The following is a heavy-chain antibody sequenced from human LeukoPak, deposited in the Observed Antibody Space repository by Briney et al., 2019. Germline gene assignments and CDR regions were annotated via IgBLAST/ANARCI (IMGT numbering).Heavy chain of an antibody. CDR3: ARQGSEFSYYMDV. D-gene: IGHD3-10*01. CDR1: GASISSSF. CDR2: MYCSGST. V-gene: IGHV4-59*08. J-gene: IGHJ6*03. Sequence: SETLSLTCTVSGASISSSFWNCIRQPPGKGLEWIGYMYCSGSTNYNPSLSSRVTISVDTSKNQFSLKLSSVTAADTAVYYCARQGSEFSYYMDVWGKGTTVTISS.